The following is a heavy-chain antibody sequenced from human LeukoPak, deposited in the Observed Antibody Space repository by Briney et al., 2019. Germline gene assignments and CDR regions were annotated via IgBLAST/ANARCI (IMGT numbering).Heavy chain of an antibody. Sequence: GGSLRLSCAASGFTFSRFWMSWARQAPGKGLEWVANIKHDGSEKYYVDSAKGRFTISRDNPKNSGYLQMNSLTAEDTAVYYCARDGMGGIKAFDMWGQGTMVTVSS. CDR3: ARDGMGGIKAFDM. CDR2: IKHDGSEK. CDR1: GFTFSRFW. J-gene: IGHJ3*02. D-gene: IGHD3-10*01. V-gene: IGHV3-7*05.